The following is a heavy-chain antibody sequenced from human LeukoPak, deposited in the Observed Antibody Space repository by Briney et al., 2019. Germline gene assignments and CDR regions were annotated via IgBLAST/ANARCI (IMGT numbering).Heavy chain of an antibody. D-gene: IGHD2-21*02. V-gene: IGHV4-59*01. J-gene: IGHJ6*02. CDR3: ARVVTNFYYGMDV. CDR2: IYYSGST. CDR1: GDSISSYY. Sequence: PSETLSLTCTVSGDSISSYYWNWIRQSPGQGLEWIGYIYYSGSTNYNPSLKSRVTMSVDTSKNQFSLKLSSVTAADTAVYYCARVVTNFYYGMDVWGQGTTVTVSS.